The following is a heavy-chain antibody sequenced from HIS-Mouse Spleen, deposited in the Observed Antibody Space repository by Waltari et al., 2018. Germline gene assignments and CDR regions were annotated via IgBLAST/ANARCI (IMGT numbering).Heavy chain of an antibody. CDR1: GFTFSSHP. V-gene: IGHV3-23*01. J-gene: IGHJ5*02. Sequence: EVQLLESGGGLVQPGGSLRLSCAASGFTFSSHPIRWVRPAPGKGLGWGPAISGSGGSTYYADSVKGRFTISRDNSKNTLYLQMNSLRAEDTAVYYCAKREGLFGGRWFDPWGQGTLVTVSS. D-gene: IGHD3-16*01. CDR2: ISGSGGST. CDR3: AKREGLFGGRWFDP.